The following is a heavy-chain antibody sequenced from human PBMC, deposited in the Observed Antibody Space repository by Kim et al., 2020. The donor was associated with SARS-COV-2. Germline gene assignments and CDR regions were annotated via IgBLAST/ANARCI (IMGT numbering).Heavy chain of an antibody. V-gene: IGHV3-30-3*01. CDR3: ARGDQKGGTGVPPGSDH. CDR1: GFTFSSYS. Sequence: GGSLRLSCAASGFTFSSYSIHWVRQAPGKGLEWVAVISYDGSNKYYADSVKGRFTISRDNSKNTMYLEMNSLRVEDTAVYYCARGDQKGGTGVPPGSDHWGQGTLVTVSS. CDR2: ISYDGSNK. D-gene: IGHD1-1*01. J-gene: IGHJ4*02.